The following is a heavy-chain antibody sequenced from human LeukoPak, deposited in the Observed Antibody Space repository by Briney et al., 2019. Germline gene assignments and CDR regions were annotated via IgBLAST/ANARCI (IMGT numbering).Heavy chain of an antibody. V-gene: IGHV3-23*01. CDR3: AKDDRWLQFCC. J-gene: IGHJ4*02. CDR1: GFTFSTYS. Sequence: GGSLRLSCAASGFTFSTYSMNWVRQAPGKGLEGVSGIIPSGHTTYYADSVRGRFTISRDNSRNTLYLQMNSLRAEDTAVYYCAKDDRWLQFCCWGQGTLVTVSA. D-gene: IGHD5-24*01. CDR2: IIPSGHTT.